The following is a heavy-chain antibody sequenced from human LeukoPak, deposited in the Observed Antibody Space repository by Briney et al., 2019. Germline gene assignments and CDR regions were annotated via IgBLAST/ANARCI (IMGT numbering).Heavy chain of an antibody. J-gene: IGHJ4*02. V-gene: IGHV1-18*01. Sequence: GASVKVSCRASGYTFTSYGISWVRQAPGQGLEWMGWISAYNGNTNYAQKFQGRVTMTTDTSTSTVYMELRSLRSDDTAVYHCAREDSGYDTYYFDYWGQGTLVTVSS. CDR2: ISAYNGNT. CDR3: AREDSGYDTYYFDY. D-gene: IGHD5-12*01. CDR1: GYTFTSYG.